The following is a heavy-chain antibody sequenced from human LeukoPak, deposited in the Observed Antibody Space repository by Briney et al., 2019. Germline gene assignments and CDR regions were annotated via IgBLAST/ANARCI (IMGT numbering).Heavy chain of an antibody. CDR3: ASSDFWSGYSASCFDY. V-gene: IGHV3-11*01. J-gene: IGHJ4*02. Sequence: GGSLRLSCAASGFTFSDYYMSWIRQAPGEGLGGVLYISSSGSTIYYADSVKGRFTISRDNAKNSLYLQMNSLRAEDTAVYYCASSDFWSGYSASCFDYWGQGTLVTVSS. D-gene: IGHD3-3*01. CDR2: ISSSGSTI. CDR1: GFTFSDYY.